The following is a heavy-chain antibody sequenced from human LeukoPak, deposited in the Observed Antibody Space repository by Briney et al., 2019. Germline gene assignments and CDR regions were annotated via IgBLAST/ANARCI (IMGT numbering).Heavy chain of an antibody. CDR3: AREPRSIAAAGIVDY. V-gene: IGHV4-34*01. D-gene: IGHD6-13*01. J-gene: IGHJ4*02. Sequence: PSETLSLTCAVYGGSFSGYYWSWIRQPPGKGLEWIGEINHSGSTNYNPSLKSRVTISVDTSKNQFSLKLSSVTAADTAVYYCAREPRSIAAAGIVDYWGQGTLVTVSS. CDR2: INHSGST. CDR1: GGSFSGYY.